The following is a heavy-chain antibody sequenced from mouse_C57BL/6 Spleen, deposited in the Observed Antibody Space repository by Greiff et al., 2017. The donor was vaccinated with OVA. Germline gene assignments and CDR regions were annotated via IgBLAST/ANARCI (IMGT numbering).Heavy chain of an antibody. Sequence: VQLQQSGPGLVKPSQSLSLTCSVTGYSITSGYYWNWIRQFPGNKLEWMGYISYDGSNNYNPSLKNRISITRDTSKNQFFLKLNSVTTEDTATYYCAREGITTEGFAYWGQGTLVTVSA. CDR3: AREGITTEGFAY. D-gene: IGHD1-1*01. CDR2: ISYDGSN. V-gene: IGHV3-6*01. CDR1: GYSITSGYY. J-gene: IGHJ3*01.